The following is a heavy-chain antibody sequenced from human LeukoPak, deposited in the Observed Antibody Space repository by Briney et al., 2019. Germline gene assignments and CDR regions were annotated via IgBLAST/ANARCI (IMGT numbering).Heavy chain of an antibody. CDR2: IIPIFGIA. D-gene: IGHD3-16*01. Sequence: SLKVSCKASGGTFSSYAISWVRQAPGQRLEWLGGIIPIFGIANYAQKFQGRVTITTDESTSTAYMELSSLRSEDTAVYYCARTSGELNDAFDIWGQGTMVTVSS. CDR1: GGTFSSYA. J-gene: IGHJ3*02. V-gene: IGHV1-69*05. CDR3: ARTSGELNDAFDI.